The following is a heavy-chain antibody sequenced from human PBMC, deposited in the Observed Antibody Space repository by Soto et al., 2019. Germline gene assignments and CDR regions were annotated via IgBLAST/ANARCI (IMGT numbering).Heavy chain of an antibody. CDR2: IYYSGST. J-gene: IGHJ3*02. V-gene: IGHV4-61*05. Sequence: PSETLSLTCTVSGGSISSSSYYWGWIRQPPGKGLEWIGYIYYSGSTNYNPSLKSRVTISVDTSKNQLSLKLSSVTAADTAVYYCARIGLFTVHIWGQGTMVTVSS. CDR3: ARIGLFTVHI. D-gene: IGHD4-17*01. CDR1: GGSISSSSYY.